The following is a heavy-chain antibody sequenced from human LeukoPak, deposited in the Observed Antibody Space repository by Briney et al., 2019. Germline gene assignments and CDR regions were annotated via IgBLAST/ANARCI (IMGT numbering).Heavy chain of an antibody. V-gene: IGHV3-30*02. Sequence: GGSLRLSCAASGFTFSSYSMHWIRQALGKGLEWVSFINYNGRNNYYADSVKGRFTISRDSSKNTLSLQMNSLRDEDTAVYYCAKDSPIYYIDYSGQGTLVAVSS. CDR1: GFTFSSYS. J-gene: IGHJ4*02. CDR2: INYNGRNN. D-gene: IGHD3-10*01. CDR3: AKDSPIYYIDY.